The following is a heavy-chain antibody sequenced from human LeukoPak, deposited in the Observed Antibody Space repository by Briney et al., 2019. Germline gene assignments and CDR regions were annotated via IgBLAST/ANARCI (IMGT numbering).Heavy chain of an antibody. CDR1: GFTFSTYG. CDR3: ARDRNTDFWSGYYTNYFDD. Sequence: GGSLRLSCAASGFTFSTYGMSWVRQAPGKGLEWVSGISGSGGSRFYTDSVKGRFTISRDNSKNTLYLQMNSLRAEDTAVYFCARDRNTDFWSGYYTNYFDDWGQGTMVTVSS. J-gene: IGHJ4*02. D-gene: IGHD3-3*01. CDR2: ISGSGGSR. V-gene: IGHV3-23*01.